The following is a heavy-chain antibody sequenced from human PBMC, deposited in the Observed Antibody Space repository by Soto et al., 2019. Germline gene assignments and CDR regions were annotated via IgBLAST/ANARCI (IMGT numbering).Heavy chain of an antibody. V-gene: IGHV3-30-3*01. CDR1: GFTFSTYA. D-gene: IGHD4-17*01. Sequence: QVQQVESGGGVVQPGRSLRLSCAASGFTFSTYAMQWVRHAPGEGLEWVAVISYDGGNKYYADSVKGRFTISRDNSKNTLYLQMNSLRPEDTAVYYCARAFYGDYGGADYWGQGTLVTVSS. CDR3: ARAFYGDYGGADY. CDR2: ISYDGGNK. J-gene: IGHJ4*02.